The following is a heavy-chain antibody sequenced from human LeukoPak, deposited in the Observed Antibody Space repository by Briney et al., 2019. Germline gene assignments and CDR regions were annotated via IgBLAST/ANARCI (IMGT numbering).Heavy chain of an antibody. J-gene: IGHJ4*02. CDR2: ISGSGSPT. CDR3: AKEGSYGDFDY. V-gene: IGHV3-23*01. Sequence: GGSLRLSCAASGFTFSSFGMNWIRQVPGKGLEWVSFISGSGSPTYYADSVKGRFTISRDNSKNTLYLQLNSLRSEDTAVYYCAKEGSYGDFDYWGQGTLVTVSS. D-gene: IGHD4-17*01. CDR1: GFTFSSFG.